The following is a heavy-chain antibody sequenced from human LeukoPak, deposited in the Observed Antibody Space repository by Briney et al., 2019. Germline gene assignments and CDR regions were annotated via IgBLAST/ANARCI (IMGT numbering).Heavy chain of an antibody. CDR2: INPNSGGT. V-gene: IGHV1-2*02. CDR1: GYTFTGYY. Sequence: GASVKVSCKASGYTFTGYYMHWVRQAPGQGLEWMGWINPNSGGTNYAQKFQGRVTMTRDTSTSTVYMELSSLRSEDTAVYYCARDRGRRDGYNSEPAVWFDPWGQGTLVTVSS. D-gene: IGHD5-24*01. J-gene: IGHJ5*02. CDR3: ARDRGRRDGYNSEPAVWFDP.